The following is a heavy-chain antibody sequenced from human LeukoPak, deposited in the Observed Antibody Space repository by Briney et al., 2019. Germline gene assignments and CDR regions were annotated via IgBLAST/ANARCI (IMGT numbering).Heavy chain of an antibody. Sequence: PGESLRLSCAASGFTFSNHAMNWVRQAREKGLEWVSVISGSGGSTYYADSVKGRFTISRDNSKSTLYLQMNSLRAEDTAVYYCAKGPIVTGFDYWGQGTLVTVSS. CDR2: ISGSGGST. CDR1: GFTFSNHA. CDR3: AKGPIVTGFDY. V-gene: IGHV3-23*01. J-gene: IGHJ4*02. D-gene: IGHD1-26*01.